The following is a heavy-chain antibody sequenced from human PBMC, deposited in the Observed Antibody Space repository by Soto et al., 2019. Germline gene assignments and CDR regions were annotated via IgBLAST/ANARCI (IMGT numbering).Heavy chain of an antibody. J-gene: IGHJ6*03. CDR3: ARVEFTMVRGVHLYYMDV. V-gene: IGHV4-31*03. D-gene: IGHD3-10*01. CDR1: GGSISSGGYY. CDR2: IYYSGST. Sequence: QVQLQESGPGLVKPSQTLSLTCTVSGGSISSGGYYWSWIRQHPGKGLEWIGYIYYSGSTYYNPSLKGRVTISVYTSKNQFSLKLSSVTAADTAVYYCARVEFTMVRGVHLYYMDVWGKGTTVTVSS.